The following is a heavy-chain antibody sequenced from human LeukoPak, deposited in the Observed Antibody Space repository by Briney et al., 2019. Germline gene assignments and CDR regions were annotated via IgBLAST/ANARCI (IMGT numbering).Heavy chain of an antibody. J-gene: IGHJ6*03. CDR3: AKDRGTNYYYYYYMDV. D-gene: IGHD3-10*01. CDR1: GFTFSSYS. V-gene: IGHV3-23*01. Sequence: PGGSLRLSCAASGFTFSSYSMNWVRQAPGKGLEWVSAISGSGGSTYYADSVKGRFTISRDNSKNTLYLQMNSLRAEDTAVYYCAKDRGTNYYYYYYMDVWGKGTTVTVSS. CDR2: ISGSGGST.